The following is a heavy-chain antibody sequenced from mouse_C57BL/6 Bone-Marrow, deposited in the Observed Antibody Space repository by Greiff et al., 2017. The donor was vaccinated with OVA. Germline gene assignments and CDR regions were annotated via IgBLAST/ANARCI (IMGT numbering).Heavy chain of an antibody. Sequence: VQLQQSGTVLARPGASVKMSCKTSDYTFTSYWMHWVKQRPGQGLEWIGAIYPGNSDTSYNQKFKGKAKLTAVTSTSTAYMELSSLTNEDSAVYSCTRVAWYGDRGQGTLVTVSA. CDR3: TRVAWYGD. J-gene: IGHJ3*01. CDR1: DYTFTSYW. CDR2: IYPGNSDT. V-gene: IGHV1-5*01.